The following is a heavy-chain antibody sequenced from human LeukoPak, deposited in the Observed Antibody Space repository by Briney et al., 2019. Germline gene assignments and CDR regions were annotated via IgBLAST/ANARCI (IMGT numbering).Heavy chain of an antibody. V-gene: IGHV4-38-2*02. Sequence: SETLSLTCTVSGFSISSGYYWGWIRQPPGKGLEWIGSLYHSGNTYYNPSLKSRLTMSVDTSKNQFSLKLTSVTAADTAVYYCARSGPSRQVDYWAREPWSPSPQ. CDR2: LYHSGNT. D-gene: IGHD6-25*01. CDR1: GFSISSGYY. J-gene: IGHJ4*02. CDR3: ARSGPSRQVDY.